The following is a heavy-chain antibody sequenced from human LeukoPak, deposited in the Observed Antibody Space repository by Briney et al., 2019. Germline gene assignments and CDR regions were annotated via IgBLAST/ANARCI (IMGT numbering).Heavy chain of an antibody. D-gene: IGHD4-17*01. CDR1: GLTFSSYA. CDR2: ISGSGGST. Sequence: GGSLRLSCAASGLTFSSYAMSWVRQAPGRGQEWVSAISGSGGSTYYADSVKGRFTISRDNSKNTLYLQMNSLRAEDTAVYYCAKSRSVTTLGGYWGQGTLVTVSS. V-gene: IGHV3-23*01. J-gene: IGHJ4*02. CDR3: AKSRSVTTLGGY.